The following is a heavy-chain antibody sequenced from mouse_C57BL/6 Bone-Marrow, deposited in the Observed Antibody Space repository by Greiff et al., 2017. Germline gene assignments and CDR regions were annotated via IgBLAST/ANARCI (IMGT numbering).Heavy chain of an antibody. CDR3: ARHRFYAMDY. V-gene: IGHV5-15*01. J-gene: IGHJ4*01. CDR2: ISNLAYSI. Sequence: EVKLMESGGGLVQPGGSLKLSCAASGFTFSDYGMAWVRQAPRKGPEWVAFISNLAYSIYYADTVTGRFTISRENAKNTLYLEMSSLRSEDTAMYYCARHRFYAMDYWGQGTSVTVSS. CDR1: GFTFSDYG.